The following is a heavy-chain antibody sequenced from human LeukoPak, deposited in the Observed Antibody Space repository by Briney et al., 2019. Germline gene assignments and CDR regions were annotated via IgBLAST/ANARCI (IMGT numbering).Heavy chain of an antibody. CDR2: IYTGGGT. CDR1: GFTVSSNS. Sequence: GGSLRLSCAASGFTVSSNSITWVRQAPGKGLEWVSIIYTGGGTYYADSVKDRFTISRDHSQKTVNLQMNSLRAEDTAVYYCAKDYDFWSGYGFDPWGQGTLVTVSS. D-gene: IGHD3-3*01. V-gene: IGHV3-66*01. J-gene: IGHJ5*02. CDR3: AKDYDFWSGYGFDP.